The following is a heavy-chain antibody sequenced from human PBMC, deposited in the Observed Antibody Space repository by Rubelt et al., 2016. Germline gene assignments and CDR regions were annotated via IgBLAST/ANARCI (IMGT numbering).Heavy chain of an antibody. CDR1: GGSFSGYY. D-gene: IGHD4-11*01. Sequence: QVQLQQWGAGLLKPSETLSLTCAVYGGSFSGYYWNWIRQPPGKGLEWIGEINHRGSTNYNPSLKSRVTISPDTSKNQIALTLSSMTAADTAVYYCASLRHRIAVTYWYFDLWGRGTLVTVSS. CDR3: ASLRHRIAVTYWYFDL. CDR2: INHRGST. J-gene: IGHJ2*01. V-gene: IGHV4-34*02.